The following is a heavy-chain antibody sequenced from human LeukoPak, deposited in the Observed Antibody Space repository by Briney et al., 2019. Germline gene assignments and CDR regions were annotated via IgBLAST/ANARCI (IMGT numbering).Heavy chain of an antibody. J-gene: IGHJ4*02. Sequence: GGSLRLSCAASGFTFSSYSMNWVRQAPGKGLEWVSYISSSSSTIYYADSVKGRFTISRDNAKNSLYLQMNSLRAEDTAVYYCASSPYIVVVPAASNFDYWGQGTLVTVS. CDR1: GFTFSSYS. V-gene: IGHV3-48*01. CDR2: ISSSSSTI. CDR3: ASSPYIVVVPAASNFDY. D-gene: IGHD2-2*01.